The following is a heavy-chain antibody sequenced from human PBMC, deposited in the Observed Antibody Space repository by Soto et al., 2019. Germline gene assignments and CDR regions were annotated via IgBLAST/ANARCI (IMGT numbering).Heavy chain of an antibody. V-gene: IGHV3-11*06. Sequence: GSLLLSCTASGFDTRCYSMSWIRQAAGKGLEWVSYISSSSSYTNYADSVKGRFTISRDNAKNSLYLQMNSLRAEDTAVYYCARVVTGTTRENWFDPWGQGTRVTVSS. CDR3: ARVVTGTTRENWFDP. CDR2: ISSSSSYT. J-gene: IGHJ5*02. CDR1: GFDTRCYS. D-gene: IGHD1-7*01.